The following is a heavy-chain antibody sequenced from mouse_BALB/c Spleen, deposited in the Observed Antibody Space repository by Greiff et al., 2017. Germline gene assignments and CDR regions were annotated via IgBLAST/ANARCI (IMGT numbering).Heavy chain of an antibody. J-gene: IGHJ4*01. V-gene: IGHV14-3*02. D-gene: IGHD1-1*01. CDR1: GFNIKDTY. CDR3: STVVATGKAMDY. CDR2: IDPANGNT. Sequence: VQLQQSGAELVKPGASVKLSCTASGFNIKDTYMHWVKQRPEQGLEWIGRIDPANGNTKYDPKFQGKATITADTSSNTAYLQLSSLTSEDTAVDYCSTVVATGKAMDYWGQGTSVTVSS.